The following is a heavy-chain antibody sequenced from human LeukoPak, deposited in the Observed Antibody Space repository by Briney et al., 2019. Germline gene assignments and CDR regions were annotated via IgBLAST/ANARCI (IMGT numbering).Heavy chain of an antibody. Sequence: GGSLRLSCAASGFTFSSYSMNWVRQAPGKGLEWVSYISSSSSTIYYADSVKGRFTISRDNAKNSLYLQMNSLRAEDTAVYYCATDLIHYYASGAKTWGQGTLVTVSS. CDR3: ATDLIHYYASGAKT. J-gene: IGHJ5*02. CDR1: GFTFSSYS. CDR2: ISSSSSTI. V-gene: IGHV3-48*04. D-gene: IGHD3-10*01.